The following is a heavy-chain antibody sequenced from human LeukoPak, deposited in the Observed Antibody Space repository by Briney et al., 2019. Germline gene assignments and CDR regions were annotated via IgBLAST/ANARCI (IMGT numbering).Heavy chain of an antibody. CDR2: ISSSSSYI. V-gene: IGHV3-21*01. CDR1: GFTFSSYS. D-gene: IGHD2-2*01. Sequence: GGSLRLSCAASGFTFSSYSMNWVRQAPGKGLEWVSSISSSSSYIYYADSVKGRFTISRDNAKNSLYLQMNSLRAEDTAVYYCARARHCSSTSCYYFDYWGQGTLVTVSS. CDR3: ARARHCSSTSCYYFDY. J-gene: IGHJ4*02.